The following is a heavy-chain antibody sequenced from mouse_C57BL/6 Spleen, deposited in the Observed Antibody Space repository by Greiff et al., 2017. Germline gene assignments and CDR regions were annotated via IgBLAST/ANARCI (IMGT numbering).Heavy chain of an antibody. CDR2: IYPGDGDT. CDR1: GYAFSSYW. CDR3: ARYPRGYCDV. Sequence: VQGVESGAELVKPGASVKISCKASGYAFSSYWMNWVKQRPGKGLEWIGQIYPGDGDTNYNGKFKGKATLTADKSSSTAYMQLSSLTSEDSAVDFCARYPRGYCDVWGTGTTVTVSS. V-gene: IGHV1-80*01. J-gene: IGHJ1*03.